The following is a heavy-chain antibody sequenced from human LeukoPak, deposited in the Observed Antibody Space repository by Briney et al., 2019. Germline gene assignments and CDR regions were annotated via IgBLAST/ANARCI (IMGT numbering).Heavy chain of an antibody. V-gene: IGHV1-2*02. Sequence: VASVKVSCKASGYTFTGYYMHWVRQAPGQGLEWMGWINPNSGGTNYAQKFQGRVTMTRDTSISTAYMELSRLRSDDTAVYYCATGATLMVRGVTHDAFDIWGQGTMVTVSS. CDR3: ATGATLMVRGVTHDAFDI. CDR1: GYTFTGYY. J-gene: IGHJ3*02. D-gene: IGHD3-10*01. CDR2: INPNSGGT.